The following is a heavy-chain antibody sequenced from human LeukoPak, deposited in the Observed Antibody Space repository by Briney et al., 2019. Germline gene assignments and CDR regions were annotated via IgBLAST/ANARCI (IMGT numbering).Heavy chain of an antibody. J-gene: IGHJ2*01. D-gene: IGHD2-15*01. CDR1: GFTFRNYA. V-gene: IGHV3-23*01. CDR3: ARNSIVYCSGSNCYSSWYFDL. CDR2: INDGGSNT. Sequence: GGPLRLSCAASGFTFRNYAMSWVRQAPGKGLEGVSSINDGGSNTYYAASVKGRFTISRDNSKNTLYVQMNSLRAEDTAVYYCARNSIVYCSGSNCYSSWYFDLGGRGNLVTVSS.